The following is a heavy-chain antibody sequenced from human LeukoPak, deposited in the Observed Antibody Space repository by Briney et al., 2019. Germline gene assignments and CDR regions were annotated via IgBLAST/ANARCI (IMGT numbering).Heavy chain of an antibody. Sequence: PGGSLRLSCAASGFTFSTYGMQWVRQAPGKGLGWLSFIWFDGSSKHYADSVKGRFIISRDNSKSTLYLEMNSLRPEDTGVYYCAKDLPPTIMIAWGQGTLVTVSS. D-gene: IGHD2-2*02. J-gene: IGHJ5*02. CDR2: IWFDGSSK. CDR1: GFTFSTYG. CDR3: AKDLPPTIMIA. V-gene: IGHV3-30*02.